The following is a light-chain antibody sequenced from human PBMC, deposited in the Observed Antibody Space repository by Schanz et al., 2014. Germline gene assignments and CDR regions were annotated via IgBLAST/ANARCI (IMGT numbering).Light chain of an antibody. CDR3: SSYAGSNIYV. J-gene: IGLJ1*01. CDR1: SSDVGSYNH. Sequence: QSALTQPPSASGSPGQSVTISCTGTSSDVGSYNHVSWYQQPPGKAPKLMIYDVSKRPSGVPDRFSGSKSGNTASLTVSGLQAEDEADYYCSSYAGSNIYVFGTGTKLTVL. CDR2: DVS. V-gene: IGLV2-8*01.